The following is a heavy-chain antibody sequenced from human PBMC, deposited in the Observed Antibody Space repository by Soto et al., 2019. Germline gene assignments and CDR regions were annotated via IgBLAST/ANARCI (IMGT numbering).Heavy chain of an antibody. CDR2: IIPMFGTP. CDR3: AIGAVGVRGAATGGLIY. V-gene: IGHV1-69*06. J-gene: IGHJ4*02. CDR1: GGTFSRHG. D-gene: IGHD2-21*01. Sequence: QVQLVQSGAAVKTPGSSVEVSCTASGGTFSRHGITWVRQAPGQGLEWMGGIIPMFGTPKYAQRFQGRVSRTADKSTATAYMELSSLRAEDTAVYYCAIGAVGVRGAATGGLIYWGQGALVTVSS.